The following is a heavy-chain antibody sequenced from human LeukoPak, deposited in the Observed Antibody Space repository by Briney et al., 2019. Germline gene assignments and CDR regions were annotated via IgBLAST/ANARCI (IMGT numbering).Heavy chain of an antibody. J-gene: IGHJ4*02. Sequence: SETLSLTCTVSGGSISSYYWSWIRQPAGKGLEWIGHIFTSGSTNYNPSLKSRVTISVGKSKNQFSLKLISVTAADTAVYYCARFDSSSWSYYFDYWGQGTLVTVSS. V-gene: IGHV4-4*07. D-gene: IGHD6-13*01. CDR3: ARFDSSSWSYYFDY. CDR2: IFTSGST. CDR1: GGSISSYY.